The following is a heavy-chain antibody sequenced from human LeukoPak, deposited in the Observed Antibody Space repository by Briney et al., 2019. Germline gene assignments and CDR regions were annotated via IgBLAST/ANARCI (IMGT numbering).Heavy chain of an antibody. CDR1: GDTFNNYS. CDR3: ARGGSSWSLIDF. V-gene: IGHV1-69*04. J-gene: IGHJ4*02. Sequence: SMKVSCKTSGDTFNNYSILWVRQAPGQGLEWMGRIIPFLDVSNVAQKFQARVTITTDKSSNTVFMELSSLRSEDTAVYFCARGGSSWSLIDFWGQGTLVIVSS. CDR2: IIPFLDVS. D-gene: IGHD6-13*01.